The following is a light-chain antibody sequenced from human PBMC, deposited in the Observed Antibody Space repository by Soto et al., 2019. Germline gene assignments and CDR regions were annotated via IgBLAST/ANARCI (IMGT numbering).Light chain of an antibody. J-gene: IGKJ1*01. CDR3: QQYYSTPRT. CDR1: ETVLYSSNNKNH. V-gene: IGKV4-1*01. CDR2: WAS. Sequence: DIVMTHSLDSLSVSLGERATINCNSIETVLYSSNNKNHLAWYQQRQGQPPKLLFSWASTRESGVPDRFSASGYGTDFTLSIGSIKDEDVAVYYCQQYYSTPRTFGQGTKVDIK.